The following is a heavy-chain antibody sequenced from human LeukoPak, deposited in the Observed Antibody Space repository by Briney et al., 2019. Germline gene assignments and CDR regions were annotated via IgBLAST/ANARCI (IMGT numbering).Heavy chain of an antibody. CDR1: GYTFTSYD. CDR2: KNPNSGNT. CDR3: AIFCSTSFSCGYGMDV. Sequence: ASVKVSCKASGYTFTSYDINWVRQATGQGLEWMGWKNPNSGNTGYAQKFQGRVTMTRNTSISTAYMELSSLRSEDTAVYYCAIFCSTSFSCGYGMDVWGQGTTVTVSS. D-gene: IGHD2-2*01. V-gene: IGHV1-8*02. J-gene: IGHJ6*02.